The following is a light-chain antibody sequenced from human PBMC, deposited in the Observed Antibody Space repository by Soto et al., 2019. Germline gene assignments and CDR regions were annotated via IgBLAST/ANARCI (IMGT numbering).Light chain of an antibody. CDR1: SSDVGSYNL. V-gene: IGLV2-23*02. J-gene: IGLJ1*01. CDR3: CSYAGSSTYV. Sequence: ALTQPASVSGSPGQSITISCTGTSSDVGSYNLVSWYQQHPGKAPKLMIYEVSKRPSGVSNRFSGSKSGNTASLTISGLQAEDEADYYCCSYAGSSTYVFGTGTKVT. CDR2: EVS.